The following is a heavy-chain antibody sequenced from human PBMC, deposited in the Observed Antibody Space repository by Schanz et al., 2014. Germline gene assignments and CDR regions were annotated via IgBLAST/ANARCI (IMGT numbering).Heavy chain of an antibody. CDR2: IIPILDVG. CDR3: ARVSMEFERGKSYYYYMDV. J-gene: IGHJ6*03. CDR1: GGTFSTYP. V-gene: IGHV1-69*02. D-gene: IGHD3-10*01. Sequence: QVQLVQSGAEVKKPGSSMKVSCKASGGTFSTYPINWLRQAPGQGLEWMGRIIPILDVGNYAQQFQDRVTMTRNTSISTAYMELNSLTSEDTAVYYCARVSMEFERGKSYYYYMDVWGRGTTVTVSS.